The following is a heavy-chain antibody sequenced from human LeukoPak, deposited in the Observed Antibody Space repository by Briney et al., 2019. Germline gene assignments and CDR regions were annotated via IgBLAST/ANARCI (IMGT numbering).Heavy chain of an antibody. CDR1: GYTFTGYY. CDR2: INPNSGGT. Sequence: RASVKVSCKASGYTFTGYYMHWVRQAPGQGLEWMGWINPNSGGTNYAQKFQGRVTMTRDTSISTAYMELSRLRSDDTAVYYCARDYSSSWWSYYYYYMDVWGKGTTVTVSS. V-gene: IGHV1-2*02. J-gene: IGHJ6*03. D-gene: IGHD6-13*01. CDR3: ARDYSSSWWSYYYYYMDV.